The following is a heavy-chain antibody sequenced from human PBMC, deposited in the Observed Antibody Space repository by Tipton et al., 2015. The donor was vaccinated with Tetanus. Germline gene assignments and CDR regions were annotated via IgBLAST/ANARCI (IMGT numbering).Heavy chain of an antibody. CDR1: GGSLRSGDSN. Sequence: TLSLTCSVSGGSLRSGDSNWSWIRQPPGKGLEWLAYVSSSGATNSNYYLKSRITISRDTSKNQFSLKLASVTAADTAVYYCARSGYYSRAYYHYRMDVWGQGTTVSVSS. J-gene: IGHJ6*02. CDR3: ARSGYYSRAYYHYRMDV. D-gene: IGHD3-9*01. CDR2: VSSSGAT. V-gene: IGHV4-61*08.